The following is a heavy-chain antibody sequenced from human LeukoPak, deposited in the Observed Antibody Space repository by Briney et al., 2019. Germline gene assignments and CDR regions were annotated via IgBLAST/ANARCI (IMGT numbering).Heavy chain of an antibody. Sequence: PSGTLSLTCAVYGGSFSGYYWGWIRQPPGKGLEWIGSIYYSGSTYYNPSLKSRVTISVDTSKNQFSLKLSSVTAADTAVYYCARHGKSFASEPKRGTRYYFDYWGQGTLVTVSS. D-gene: IGHD1-1*01. J-gene: IGHJ4*02. CDR2: IYYSGST. V-gene: IGHV4-39*01. CDR3: ARHGKSFASEPKRGTRYYFDY. CDR1: GGSFSGYY.